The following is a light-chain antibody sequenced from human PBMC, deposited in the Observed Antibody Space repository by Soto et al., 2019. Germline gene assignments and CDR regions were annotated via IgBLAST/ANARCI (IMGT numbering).Light chain of an antibody. CDR3: QHYNSYSEA. J-gene: IGKJ1*01. CDR2: KAS. V-gene: IGKV1-5*03. CDR1: QTISSW. Sequence: DIQMTQSPSTLSGSVGDRVTITCRASQTISSWLAWYQQKPGKAPKLLIYKASTLKSGVPSRFSGSGSGTEFTLTISSLQPDDFATYYCQHYNSYSEAFGQATKGELK.